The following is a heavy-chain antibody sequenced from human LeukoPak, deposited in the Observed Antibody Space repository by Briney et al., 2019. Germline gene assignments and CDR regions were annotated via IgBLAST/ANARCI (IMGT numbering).Heavy chain of an antibody. CDR2: ISGSGGST. V-gene: IGHV3-23*01. J-gene: IGHJ5*02. CDR1: GFTFSSYA. Sequence: GGSLRPSCAASGFTFSSYAMSWVRQAPRKGLEWASAISGSGGSTYYADSVKGRFTISRDNSKNTLYLQMNSLRAEDTAVYYCAKLYSSSSSSSWFDPWGQGTLVTVSS. D-gene: IGHD6-6*01. CDR3: AKLYSSSSSSSWFDP.